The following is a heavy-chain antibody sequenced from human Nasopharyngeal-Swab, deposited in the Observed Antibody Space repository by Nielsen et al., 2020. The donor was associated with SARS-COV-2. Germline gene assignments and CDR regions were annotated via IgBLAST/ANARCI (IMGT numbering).Heavy chain of an antibody. Sequence: SLKIPCAASGFTFDDYAMHWVRQAPGKGLEWVSGISWNSGSIGYADSVKGRFTISRDNAKNSLYLQMNSLRAEDTAVYYCATLSRLGYSYGYSYMDVWGKGTTVTVSS. CDR1: GFTFDDYA. V-gene: IGHV3-9*01. CDR3: ATLSRLGYSYGYSYMDV. CDR2: ISWNSGSI. J-gene: IGHJ6*03. D-gene: IGHD5-18*01.